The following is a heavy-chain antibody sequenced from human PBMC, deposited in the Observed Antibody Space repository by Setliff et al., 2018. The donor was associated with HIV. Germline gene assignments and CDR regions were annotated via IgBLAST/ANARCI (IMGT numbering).Heavy chain of an antibody. CDR3: ARDSRTGYFDY. CDR1: GFSFSDYN. Sequence: GGSLRLSCAASGFSFSDYNMNWIRQAPGKGLEWVSYISNSGSTIYYADSVEGLFSISRDNDKNSLYLQMNSMRDEDTAEYYCARDSRTGYFDYWGQGTLVTVSS. V-gene: IGHV3-11*04. D-gene: IGHD2-2*01. CDR2: ISNSGSTI. J-gene: IGHJ4*02.